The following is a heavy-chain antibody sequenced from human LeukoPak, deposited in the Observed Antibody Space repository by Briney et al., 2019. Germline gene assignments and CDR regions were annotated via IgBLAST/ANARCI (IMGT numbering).Heavy chain of an antibody. CDR1: GYSFTSHY. CDR2: INPSGSST. CDR3: ARDYSVGAIAWWFDP. Sequence: ASVKVSCKASGYSFTSHYMHWVRQAPGQGLEWMGLINPSGSSTLYAQKFQGRVTMTRDMSTTTDYMELSSLRSEDTAVYYCARDYSVGAIAWWFDPWGQGTLVTVSS. J-gene: IGHJ5*02. D-gene: IGHD1-26*01. V-gene: IGHV1-46*01.